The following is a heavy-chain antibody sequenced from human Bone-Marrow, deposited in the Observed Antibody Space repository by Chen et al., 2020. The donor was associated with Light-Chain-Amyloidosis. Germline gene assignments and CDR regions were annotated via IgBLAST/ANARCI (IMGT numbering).Heavy chain of an antibody. CDR3: TKDGITVAGTRFFDY. Sequence: LVESGGGSVQPGGSLRLPCAGSGFTFSRHAMNWVRQAPGKGREWVSGIVGSGVNTYYADSVKGRVTISRDNSKNTLSLHMNSLRAEDTAVYYCTKDGITVAGTRFFDYWGQGALVTVSS. CDR1: GFTFSRHA. V-gene: IGHV3-23*04. D-gene: IGHD6-19*01. J-gene: IGHJ4*02. CDR2: IVGSGVNT.